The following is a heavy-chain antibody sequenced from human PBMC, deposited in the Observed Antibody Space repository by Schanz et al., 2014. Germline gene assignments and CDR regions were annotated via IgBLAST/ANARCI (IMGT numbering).Heavy chain of an antibody. D-gene: IGHD2-2*01. J-gene: IGHJ4*02. CDR1: GASISSSNW. CDR2: ISHSGGSK. CDR3: AKDSTHIDIVLVPAAIDY. Sequence: VQLQESGPGLVKPSGTLSLTCAVSGASISSSNWWSWVRQPPGKGLEWVSSISHSGGSKYYADSVKGRFTISRDNAKNSLYLHMNTLRSEDTAVYYCAKDSTHIDIVLVPAAIDYWGQGTLVTVSS. V-gene: IGHV3-21*01.